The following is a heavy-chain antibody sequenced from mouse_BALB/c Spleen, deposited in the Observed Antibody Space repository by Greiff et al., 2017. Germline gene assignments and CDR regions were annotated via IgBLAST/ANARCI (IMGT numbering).Heavy chain of an antibody. CDR2: ISYDGSN. CDR3: ARGGNYVYAMDY. Sequence: EVQLQESGPGLVKPSQSLSLTCSVTGYSITSGYYWNWIRQFPGNKLEWMGYISYDGSNNYNPSLKNRISITRDTSKNQFFLKLNSVTTEDTATYYCARGGNYVYAMDYWGQGTSVTVSS. CDR1: GYSITSGYY. J-gene: IGHJ4*01. V-gene: IGHV3-6*02. D-gene: IGHD2-1*01.